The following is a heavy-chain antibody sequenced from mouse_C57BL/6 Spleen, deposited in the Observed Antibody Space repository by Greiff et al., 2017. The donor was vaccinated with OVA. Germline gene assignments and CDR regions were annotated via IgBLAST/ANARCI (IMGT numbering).Heavy chain of an antibody. CDR3: ARLGDYDDVFAY. J-gene: IGHJ3*01. Sequence: EVKLMESGGGLVKPGGSLKLSCAASGFTFSDYGMHWVRQAPEKGLEWVAYISSGSSNIYYADTVKGRFTISRDNAKNTLFLQMTSLRSEDTAMYYCARLGDYDDVFAYWGQGTLVTVSA. D-gene: IGHD2-4*01. CDR2: ISSGSSNI. V-gene: IGHV5-17*01. CDR1: GFTFSDYG.